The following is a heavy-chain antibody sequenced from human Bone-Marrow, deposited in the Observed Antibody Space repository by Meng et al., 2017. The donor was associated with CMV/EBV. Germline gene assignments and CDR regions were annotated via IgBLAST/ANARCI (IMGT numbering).Heavy chain of an antibody. Sequence: LRLSCAVYGGPFSGYYWSWIRQPPGKGLEWIGEINHSGSTNYNPSLKSRVTISVDTSKNQFSLKLSSVTAADTAVYYCAREGATARDFDYWGQGTLVTVSS. J-gene: IGHJ4*01. CDR2: INHSGST. V-gene: IGHV4-34*01. CDR1: GGPFSGYY. D-gene: IGHD1-26*01. CDR3: AREGATARDFDY.